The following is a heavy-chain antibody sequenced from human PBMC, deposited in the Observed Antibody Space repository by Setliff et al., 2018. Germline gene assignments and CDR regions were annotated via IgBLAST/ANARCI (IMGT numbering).Heavy chain of an antibody. D-gene: IGHD3-3*01. J-gene: IGHJ3*02. CDR2: IIPMFGTA. V-gene: IGHV1-69*13. CDR3: AISTIFGVVSPTPDAFDI. CDR1: GGTFSSYA. Sequence: GASVKVSCKASGGTFSSYAISWVRQAPGQGLEWMGGIIPMFGTANYAQKFQGRVTITADESTSTAYMELSRLRSEDTAVYYCAISTIFGVVSPTPDAFDIWGQGTMVTVSS.